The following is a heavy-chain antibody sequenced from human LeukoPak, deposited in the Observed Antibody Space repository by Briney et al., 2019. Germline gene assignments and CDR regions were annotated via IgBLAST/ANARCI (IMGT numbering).Heavy chain of an antibody. CDR2: IIPIFGTA. J-gene: IGHJ4*02. CDR1: GGTFSSYA. D-gene: IGHD3-16*01. CDR3: ARDKDVWGSYAHY. Sequence: ASVKVSCKASGGTFSSYAISWVRQAPGQGLEWMGGIIPIFGTANYAQKFQGRVTITTDESTSTAYMELSSLRSEDTAVYYCARDKDVWGSYAHYWGQGTLVTVSS. V-gene: IGHV1-69*05.